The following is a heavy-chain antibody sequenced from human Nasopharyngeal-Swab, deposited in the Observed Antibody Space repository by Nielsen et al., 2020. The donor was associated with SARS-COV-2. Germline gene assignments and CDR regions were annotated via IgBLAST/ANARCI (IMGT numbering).Heavy chain of an antibody. CDR3: AKDLLFGIAAAGTFGFDY. J-gene: IGHJ4*02. V-gene: IGHV3-23*01. CDR2: ISGSGGST. D-gene: IGHD6-13*01. Sequence: GSLRLSCAASGFTFSSYAMSWVRQAPGKGLEWVSAISGSGGSTYYADSVKGRFTISRDNSKNTLYLQMNSLRAEDTAVYYCAKDLLFGIAAAGTFGFDYWGQGTLVTVSS. CDR1: GFTFSSYA.